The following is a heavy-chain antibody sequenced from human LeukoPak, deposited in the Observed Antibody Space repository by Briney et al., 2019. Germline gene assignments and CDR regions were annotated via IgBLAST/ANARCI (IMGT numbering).Heavy chain of an antibody. CDR3: AKDLWSSSWYFDY. V-gene: IGHV3-7*03. J-gene: IGHJ4*02. D-gene: IGHD6-13*01. Sequence: PGGSLRLSCAASGFTFSNHWMSWVRQPPGKGLEWVANIRHDGSDTKYVDSVKGRFTISRDNSKNTLYLQMNSLRAEDTAVYYCAKDLWSSSWYFDYWGQGTLVTVSS. CDR2: IRHDGSDT. CDR1: GFTFSNHW.